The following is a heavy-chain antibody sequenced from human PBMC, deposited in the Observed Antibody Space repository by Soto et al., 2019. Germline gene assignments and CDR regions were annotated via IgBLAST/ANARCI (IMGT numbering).Heavy chain of an antibody. Sequence: QVQLQESGPGLVKPSQTLSLTCTVSGGSISSGGYYWSWIRQHPGKGLEWIGYIYYSGSTYYNPSLKSRVTISVDTSKNQFSLKLSSVTAADTAVYYCARDVLTYYYGSGSYGNQFDPWGQGTLVTVSS. CDR2: IYYSGST. CDR3: ARDVLTYYYGSGSYGNQFDP. V-gene: IGHV4-31*03. CDR1: GGSISSGGYY. J-gene: IGHJ5*02. D-gene: IGHD3-10*01.